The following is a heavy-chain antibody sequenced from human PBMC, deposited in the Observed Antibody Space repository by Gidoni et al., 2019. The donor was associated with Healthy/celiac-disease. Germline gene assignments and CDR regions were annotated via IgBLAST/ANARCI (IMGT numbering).Heavy chain of an antibody. V-gene: IGHV3-11*01. CDR3: ARDHSSGYYYNWFDP. J-gene: IGHJ5*02. CDR1: GFPFSDYY. D-gene: IGHD3-22*01. Sequence: QVQLVEPGGGLVKPGGSLSLSCAASGFPFSDYYMIWIRHAPGKGLEWVSYISSSGSTIYYADAVKGRFTISSDNAKNSLYLQMNSLRAEDTAVYYCARDHSSGYYYNWFDPWGQGTLVTVSS. CDR2: ISSSGSTI.